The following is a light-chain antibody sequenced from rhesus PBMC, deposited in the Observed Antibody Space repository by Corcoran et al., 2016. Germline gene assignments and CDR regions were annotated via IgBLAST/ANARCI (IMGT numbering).Light chain of an antibody. CDR2: KAS. J-gene: IGKJ1*01. CDR3: QHNYGVPWT. V-gene: IGKV1-74*01. CDR1: ENINNY. Sequence: DIQMTQSPSSLSASVGDRVTIICRASENINNYVNWYQQKPGKAPKLLIYKASTLQSGGPSRFSGSGSWTYYTFTISSLQSEEVASSYCQHNYGVPWTFGQGTKVDFK.